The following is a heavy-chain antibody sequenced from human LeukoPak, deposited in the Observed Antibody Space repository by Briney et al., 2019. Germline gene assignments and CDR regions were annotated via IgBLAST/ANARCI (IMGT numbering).Heavy chain of an antibody. J-gene: IGHJ5*02. CDR3: ARDTTVRFDP. V-gene: IGHV1-69*06. CDR1: GGTFDNYG. Sequence: SVKVSCKVSGGTFDNYGISWLRQAPGQGLEWMGGIVPIAGTTTYAQNFQGRVTITVDKSTTTAYMELSSLRSEDTALYFCARDTTVRFDPWGQGTLVTVSS. CDR2: IVPIAGTT. D-gene: IGHD4-11*01.